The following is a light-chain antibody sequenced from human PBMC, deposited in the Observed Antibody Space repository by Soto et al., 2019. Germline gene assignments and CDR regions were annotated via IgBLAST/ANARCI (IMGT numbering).Light chain of an antibody. CDR3: QQTYTTPWT. Sequence: DIHMTQSPSSLSASVGDRVTISCRASQTIRFFLNWYQQKPGKAPNLLVYGSTSLESGVPSRFSASGSGTDFTLTISSLQPEDVATYYCQQTYTTPWTFGPGTKV. CDR1: QTIRFF. CDR2: GST. J-gene: IGKJ1*01. V-gene: IGKV1-39*01.